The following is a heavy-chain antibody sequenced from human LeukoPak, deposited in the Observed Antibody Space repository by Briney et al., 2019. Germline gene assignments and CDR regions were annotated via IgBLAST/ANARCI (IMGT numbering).Heavy chain of an antibody. Sequence: SETLSLTCTVSGGSISSYYWSWIRQPPGKGLEWIGYIYNSGSTNYNPSLKSRVTISVDTSKNQFSLKLTSVTAADTAVYYCARDQGYYDSSGSSGAFDIWGQGTMVTVSS. CDR1: GGSISSYY. CDR2: IYNSGST. V-gene: IGHV4-59*01. CDR3: ARDQGYYDSSGSSGAFDI. J-gene: IGHJ3*02. D-gene: IGHD3-22*01.